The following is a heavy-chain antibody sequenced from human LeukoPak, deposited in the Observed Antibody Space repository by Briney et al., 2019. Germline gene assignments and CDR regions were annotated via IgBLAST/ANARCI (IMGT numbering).Heavy chain of an antibody. V-gene: IGHV1-69*06. CDR2: IIPIFGTA. Sequence: GASVKVSCKASGCTFSSYAISWVRQAPAQGLEWMGGIIPIFGTAYYKQKFKGRVTITADKSTSAVYLELSTLRSEDTAVCYCAALEQYSYDSSGYYSAIDIWGQGTMVTVSS. D-gene: IGHD3-22*01. J-gene: IGHJ3*02. CDR1: GCTFSSYA. CDR3: AALEQYSYDSSGYYSAIDI.